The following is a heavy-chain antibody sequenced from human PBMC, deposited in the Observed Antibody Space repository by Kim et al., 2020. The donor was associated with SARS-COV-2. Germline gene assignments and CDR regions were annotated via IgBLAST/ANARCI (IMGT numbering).Heavy chain of an antibody. J-gene: IGHJ3*02. CDR3: ARDLAYCSSTSCHYDDAFDI. V-gene: IGHV1-3*01. CDR1: GYTFTSYA. CDR2: INAGNGNT. D-gene: IGHD2-2*01. Sequence: ASVKVSCKASGYTFTSYAMHWVRQAPGQRLEWMGWINAGNGNTKYSQKFQGRVTITRDTSASTAYMELSSLRSEDTAVYYCARDLAYCSSTSCHYDDAFDIWGQGTMVAVSS.